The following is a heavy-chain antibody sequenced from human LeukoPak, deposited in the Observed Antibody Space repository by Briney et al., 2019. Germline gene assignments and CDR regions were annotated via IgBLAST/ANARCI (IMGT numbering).Heavy chain of an antibody. J-gene: IGHJ4*02. V-gene: IGHV3-7*04. CDR3: ARGDDFSGDY. D-gene: IGHD3/OR15-3a*01. CDR1: GFIFSKFW. Sequence: PGGSLRLSCVASGFIFSKFWMSWVRQAPGKGLEWVANIHPEGNEKYHVESVKGRFTISRDNTKNLLHLEMDSLRVEDTAVYYCARGDDFSGDYWGQGTRVTVSS. CDR2: IHPEGNEK.